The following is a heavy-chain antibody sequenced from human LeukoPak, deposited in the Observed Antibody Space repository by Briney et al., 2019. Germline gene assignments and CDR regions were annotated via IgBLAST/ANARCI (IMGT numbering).Heavy chain of an antibody. CDR1: GGSISSYY. Sequence: SETLSLTCTVSGGSISSYYWSWIRQPPGKGLEWIGSIYESGRTYYNPPLKSRVTISADTSKNQFSLKVSSVTAADTAVYYCARVYWDYYYYMDVWGKGTTVTVSS. CDR3: ARVYWDYYYYMDV. J-gene: IGHJ6*03. V-gene: IGHV4-39*07. D-gene: IGHD2-15*01. CDR2: IYESGRT.